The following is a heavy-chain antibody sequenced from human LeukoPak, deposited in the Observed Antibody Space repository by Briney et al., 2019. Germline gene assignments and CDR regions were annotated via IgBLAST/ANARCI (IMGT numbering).Heavy chain of an antibody. J-gene: IGHJ5*02. CDR1: GYRFSPYW. D-gene: IGHD3-10*02. V-gene: IGHV3-7*03. CDR3: TRENYVPDS. Sequence: PGGSLRLSRAASGYRFSPYWMSWVRQTPGKGLEWVASISDGGRAAYYGDSARGRFTISRDDARNSLFLQMNGLRADDTAVYYCTRENYVPDSWGQGTLVTVSS. CDR2: ISDGGRAA.